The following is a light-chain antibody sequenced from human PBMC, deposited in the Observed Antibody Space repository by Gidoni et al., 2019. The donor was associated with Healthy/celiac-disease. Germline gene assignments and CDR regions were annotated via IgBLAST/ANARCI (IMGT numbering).Light chain of an antibody. J-gene: IGKJ1*01. V-gene: IGKV1-5*03. CDR2: KAS. Sequence: DIQMTQSPSTLSASVGDRVTITCRASQSISSWLAWYQQKPGKAPKLLIYKASSLESGVPSRFSGSGSGTEFTLTISSLQPDDFATYDCQQYNSYWTFGKGPRWKSN. CDR1: QSISSW. CDR3: QQYNSYWT.